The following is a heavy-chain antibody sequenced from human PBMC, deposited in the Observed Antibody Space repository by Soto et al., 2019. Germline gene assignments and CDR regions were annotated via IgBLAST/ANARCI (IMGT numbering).Heavy chain of an antibody. Sequence: QVQLVQSGAEVKKPGSSVKVSCKASGGTFSSYAISWVRQAPGQGLEWMGGSIPIFGTANYAQKFQGRVKIPEDKSTNTAYMELSRLRSEDTAVYYCVSIGGATDYWGQGTLVTVSS. CDR3: VSIGGATDY. J-gene: IGHJ4*02. V-gene: IGHV1-69*06. CDR2: SIPIFGTA. D-gene: IGHD1-26*01. CDR1: GGTFSSYA.